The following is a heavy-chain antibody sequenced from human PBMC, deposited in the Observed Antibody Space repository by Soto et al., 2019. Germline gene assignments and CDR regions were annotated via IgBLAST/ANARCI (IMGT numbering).Heavy chain of an antibody. V-gene: IGHV4-59*01. CDR3: ARDLAAVPRAFDY. Sequence: QVQLQESGPGLLKPSETLSLTCTVSGGSISSYFYIWVRQPPGKGLEWIRSVYYTGTTDYNPSLKSRVTISVDTSKTQFSLNLRSVTAADTAVYYCARDLAAVPRAFDYRGRGTLVTVSS. D-gene: IGHD6-13*01. CDR1: GGSISSYF. J-gene: IGHJ4*02. CDR2: VYYTGTT.